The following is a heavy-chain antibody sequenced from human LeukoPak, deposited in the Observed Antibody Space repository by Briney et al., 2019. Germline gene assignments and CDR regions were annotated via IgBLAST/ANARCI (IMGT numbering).Heavy chain of an antibody. J-gene: IGHJ6*02. CDR1: GASFSSGDQY. D-gene: IGHD3-10*01. Sequence: PSETLSLTCTVSGASFSSGDQYWNWIRQSPGKGLEWIGSIHPSGRLYNNPSLESRVTISIDTSKNQFSLNLNSVTAADTAVYYCARDRGEDYSGMDVWGQGTTVTVSS. CDR3: ARDRGEDYSGMDV. CDR2: IHPSGRL. V-gene: IGHV4-31*03.